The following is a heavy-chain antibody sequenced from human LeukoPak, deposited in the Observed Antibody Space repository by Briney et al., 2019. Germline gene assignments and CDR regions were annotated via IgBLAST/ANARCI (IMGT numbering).Heavy chain of an antibody. CDR3: ARDLNWGYHNY. J-gene: IGHJ4*02. CDR2: ISSSSTI. D-gene: IGHD7-27*01. Sequence: GGSLRLSCAASGFTFSSCGMNWVRQAPGKGLEWVSYISSSSTIYYADSVKGRFTISRDNAKNSLYLQMNSLRDEDTAVYFCARDLNWGYHNYWGQGTLVTVSS. V-gene: IGHV3-48*02. CDR1: GFTFSSCG.